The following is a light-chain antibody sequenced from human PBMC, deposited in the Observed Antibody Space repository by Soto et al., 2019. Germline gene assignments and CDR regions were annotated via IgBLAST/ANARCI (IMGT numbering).Light chain of an antibody. CDR3: RQYGGLPIT. CDR1: QSVRNNY. Sequence: EIVLTQSPGTLSLSPGERATLSCRTSQSVRNNYLAWYQQKPGQAPRLLIYGASSRASGIPDRFSGGGSGTEFIFPISRMVMEDSTVYYCRQYGGLPITFGRGTKVDIK. J-gene: IGKJ4*01. V-gene: IGKV3-20*01. CDR2: GAS.